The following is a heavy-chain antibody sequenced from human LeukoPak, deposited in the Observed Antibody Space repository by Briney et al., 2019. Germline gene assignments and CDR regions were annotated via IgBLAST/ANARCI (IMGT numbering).Heavy chain of an antibody. Sequence: PGGSLRLSCAASGFTFNNAWMNWIRQAPGKGLEWVGRIKSKTDGGTTDYAAPVKGRFTISRDDSKNTLYLQMNSLKTEDTAVYYCTTADYPEWFVVVPAAFDIWGQGTMVTVSS. J-gene: IGHJ3*02. CDR1: GFTFNNAW. V-gene: IGHV3-15*07. CDR3: TTADYPEWFVVVPAAFDI. CDR2: IKSKTDGGTT. D-gene: IGHD2-2*01.